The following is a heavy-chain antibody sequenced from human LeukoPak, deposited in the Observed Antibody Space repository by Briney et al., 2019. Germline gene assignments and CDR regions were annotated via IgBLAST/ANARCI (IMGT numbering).Heavy chain of an antibody. J-gene: IGHJ4*02. Sequence: GGSLRLSCVASGFTFSSYSMNWVRRAPGKGLEWVSGISWNSGSIGYADSVKGRFTISRDNAKNSLYLQMNSLRAEDTALYYCAATNAPDFWSGYLGYWGQGTLVTVSS. CDR2: ISWNSGSI. CDR3: AATNAPDFWSGYLGY. CDR1: GFTFSSYS. D-gene: IGHD3-3*01. V-gene: IGHV3-9*01.